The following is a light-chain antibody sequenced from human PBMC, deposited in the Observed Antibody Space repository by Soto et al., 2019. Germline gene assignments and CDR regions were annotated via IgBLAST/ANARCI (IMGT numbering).Light chain of an antibody. J-gene: IGKJ4*01. CDR1: QSISSN. CDR2: AAS. Sequence: EILLTQSPATLSVSPGERATLSCRASQSISSNLAWYQQKPGQAPRLLIYAASSRETGVPERFSGSGSGTACTRAVSRLEPEDVTVDCCQHYVTSPLTFGGGTKVDIK. V-gene: IGKV3-20*01. CDR3: QHYVTSPLT.